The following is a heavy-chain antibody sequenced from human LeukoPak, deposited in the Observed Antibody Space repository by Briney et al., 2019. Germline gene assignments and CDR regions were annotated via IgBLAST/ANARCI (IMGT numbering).Heavy chain of an antibody. Sequence: GGSLRLSCAASGFTFSSYAMNWVRQAPGKGLEWVSSISSSSSYIYYADSVKGRFTISRDNAKNSLYLQMNSLRAEDTAVYYCARDVTYYGGDWSDPWGQGTLVTVSS. CDR2: ISSSSSYI. J-gene: IGHJ5*02. CDR1: GFTFSSYA. V-gene: IGHV3-21*01. CDR3: ARDVTYYGGDWSDP. D-gene: IGHD4-23*01.